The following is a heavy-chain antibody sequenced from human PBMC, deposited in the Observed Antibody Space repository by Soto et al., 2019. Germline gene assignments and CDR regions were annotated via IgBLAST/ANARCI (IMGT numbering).Heavy chain of an antibody. CDR2: INAGNGNT. CDR3: ARADVLRGGSYFSEYYDGMDG. CDR1: GYTFTSYA. D-gene: IGHD3-10*01. Sequence: QVQLVQSGAEVKKPGASVKVSCKASGYTFTSYAMHWVRQAPGQRLEWMGWINAGNGNTKYSQKFQGRVTITRDTSASTADIELSRLRSEDTAVYYGARADVLRGGSYFSEYYDGMDGWGQGATVTVSS. J-gene: IGHJ6*01. V-gene: IGHV1-3*01.